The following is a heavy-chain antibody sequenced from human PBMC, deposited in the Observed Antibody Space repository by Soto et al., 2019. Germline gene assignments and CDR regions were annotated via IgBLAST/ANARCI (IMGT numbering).Heavy chain of an antibody. D-gene: IGHD5-18*01. CDR3: ASERRLYSYGFGSYGMDV. V-gene: IGHV1-2*04. CDR1: GYTFTGYY. J-gene: IGHJ6*02. Sequence: QVQLVQSGAEVKKPGASVKVSCKASGYTFTGYYMHWVRQAPGQGLEWMGWINPNSGGRNYAQKSQGWVTMARDTSINSAYTELSRLRSDDTAVYYCASERRLYSYGFGSYGMDVWGQGTTVTVSS. CDR2: INPNSGGR.